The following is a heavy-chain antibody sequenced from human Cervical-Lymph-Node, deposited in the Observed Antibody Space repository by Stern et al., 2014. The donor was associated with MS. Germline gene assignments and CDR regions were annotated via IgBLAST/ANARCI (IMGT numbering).Heavy chain of an antibody. Sequence: VQLVQSGGGLVQPGGSLRLACAASGFTLSSYWMHWVRQAPGKGLVWVSRVNTDGSGTTYADSVRGRFTVSRDNAKNTLYLQMSSLRAEDTAVYYCVTALLVPGFGAFDVWGQGAMVTVSS. CDR2: VNTDGSGT. J-gene: IGHJ3*01. D-gene: IGHD3-3*01. V-gene: IGHV3-74*02. CDR1: GFTLSSYW. CDR3: VTALLVPGFGAFDV.